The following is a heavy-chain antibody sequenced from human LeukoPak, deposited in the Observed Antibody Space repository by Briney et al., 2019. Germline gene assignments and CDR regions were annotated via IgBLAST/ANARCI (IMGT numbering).Heavy chain of an antibody. CDR3: ARNFAAARVRGLVDY. Sequence: ASVKVSCKASGYTFTSYDINWVRQAPGQGLEWMGWMNPNSGNTGYAQKFQGRVTMTRNTSISTAYMELSSLRSEDTAVYYCARNFAAARVRGLVDYWGQGTLVTVSS. D-gene: IGHD3-10*01. J-gene: IGHJ4*02. V-gene: IGHV1-8*01. CDR1: GYTFTSYD. CDR2: MNPNSGNT.